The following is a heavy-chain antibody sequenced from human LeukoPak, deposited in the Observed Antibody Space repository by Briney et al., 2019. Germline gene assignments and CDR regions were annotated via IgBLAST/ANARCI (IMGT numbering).Heavy chain of an antibody. V-gene: IGHV3-48*01. CDR1: GFTFSPST. Sequence: SGGSLRLSCAASGFTFSPSTMNWVRQAPGKGLERLSYISSTSSTIYYADSVRGRFTISRDNARNSLYLQMDSLTAEDAAVYYCARDRLSGSSEAFDIWGQGTMVTVS. D-gene: IGHD1-26*01. CDR2: ISSTSSTI. J-gene: IGHJ3*02. CDR3: ARDRLSGSSEAFDI.